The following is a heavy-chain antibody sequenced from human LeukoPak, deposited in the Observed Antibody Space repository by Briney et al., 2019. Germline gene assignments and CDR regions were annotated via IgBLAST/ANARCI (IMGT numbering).Heavy chain of an antibody. CDR2: IDSGTTT. Sequence: PGGSLRLSCGASGFSVKNTPMSWVRQAPNKGLEWVSTIDSGTTTYTADSVKGRFIISRDVFKNTMSLQMSSLRAEDTAVYYCARDSLPYEYWSAYYGHTRLNGVDVWGQGITVIVSS. D-gene: IGHD3-3*01. V-gene: IGHV3-66*01. CDR1: GFSVKNTP. J-gene: IGHJ6*02. CDR3: ARDSLPYEYWSAYYGHTRLNGVDV.